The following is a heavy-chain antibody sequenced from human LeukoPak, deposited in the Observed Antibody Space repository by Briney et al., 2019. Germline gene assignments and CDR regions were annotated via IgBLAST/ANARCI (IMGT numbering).Heavy chain of an antibody. CDR1: GFTFSSYW. CDR2: ISSSSSYI. J-gene: IGHJ4*02. CDR3: ARDRRLPEFDY. V-gene: IGHV3-21*01. Sequence: GGSLRLSCAASGFTFSSYWMSWVRQAPGKGLEWVSSISSSSSYIYYADSVKGRFTISRDNAKNSLYLQMNSLRAEDTAVYYCARDRRLPEFDYWGQGTLVTVSS. D-gene: IGHD2-2*01.